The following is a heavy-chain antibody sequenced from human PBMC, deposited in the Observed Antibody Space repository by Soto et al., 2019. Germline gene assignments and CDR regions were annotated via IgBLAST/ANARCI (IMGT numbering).Heavy chain of an antibody. J-gene: IGHJ3*01. V-gene: IGHV3-48*02. CDR1: GFTFSTYN. Sequence: GSLRLSCAASGFTFSTYNMNWVRQAPGKGLEWVSYISSSASTIYYADSVKGRFTISRDNAKNSLFLQVNSLRDEDTAVYYCVAAFDVWGQGTMVTVSS. CDR2: ISSSASTI. CDR3: VAAFDV.